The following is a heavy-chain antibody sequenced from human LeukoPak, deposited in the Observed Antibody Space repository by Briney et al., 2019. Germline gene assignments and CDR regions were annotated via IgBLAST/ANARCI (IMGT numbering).Heavy chain of an antibody. CDR3: ARLGVRYSTSSWWFDP. D-gene: IGHD6-6*01. CDR2: IYDRGST. J-gene: IGHJ5*02. CDR1: GGSISSYY. Sequence: SETLSLTCTVSGGSISSYYWSWIRQPPGKGLEWIGNIYDRGSTKYNPSLKSRVTISVDTSKNQFSLKLSSVTAADTAVYYCARLGVRYSTSSWWFDPWGQGTLVTVSS. V-gene: IGHV4-59*08.